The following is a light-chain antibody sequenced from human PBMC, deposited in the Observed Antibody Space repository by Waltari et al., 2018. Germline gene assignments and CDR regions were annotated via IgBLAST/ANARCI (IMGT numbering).Light chain of an antibody. J-gene: IGLJ2*01. CDR1: SSDVGTYNL. Sequence: QSALTQPASVSGSPGQSITISCTGTSSDVGTYNLVSWYQQHPGKAPKLMIYEVSEPPAGVSNRFSGSKSGNTASLTISGLQAEDEADYYCCSYIGGSTVFGGGTKLTVL. V-gene: IGLV2-23*02. CDR3: CSYIGGSTV. CDR2: EVS.